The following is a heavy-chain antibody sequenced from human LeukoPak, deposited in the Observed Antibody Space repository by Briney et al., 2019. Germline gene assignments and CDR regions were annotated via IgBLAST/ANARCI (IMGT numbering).Heavy chain of an antibody. Sequence: ASVKVSCKASGYTFTGYYMHWVRQAPGQGLEWMGWINPNSGGTNYAQKFQGRVTMTRDTSISTAYMELSRLRSDDAAVYYCARDVCSSTSCYDDAFDIWGQGTMVTVPS. D-gene: IGHD2-2*01. CDR3: ARDVCSSTSCYDDAFDI. V-gene: IGHV1-2*02. CDR1: GYTFTGYY. CDR2: INPNSGGT. J-gene: IGHJ3*02.